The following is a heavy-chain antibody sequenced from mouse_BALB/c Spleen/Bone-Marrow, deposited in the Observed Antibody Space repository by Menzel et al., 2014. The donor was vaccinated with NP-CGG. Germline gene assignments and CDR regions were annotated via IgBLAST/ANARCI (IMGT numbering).Heavy chain of an antibody. J-gene: IGHJ3*01. V-gene: IGHV5-9-2*01. D-gene: IGHD2-4*01. CDR3: ARHAYYDQTEVSFVY. CDR1: GFTFSNYG. CDR2: ISGGGSYT. Sequence: DVMLVESGGGLVKSGGSLELSCAASGFTFSNYGMSWVRQTPEKRLEWVATISGGGSYTFYSDSVKGRFTISRDNAKNNLYLQLSSLRSEDTALYYCARHAYYDQTEVSFVYWGQGTLVTVSA.